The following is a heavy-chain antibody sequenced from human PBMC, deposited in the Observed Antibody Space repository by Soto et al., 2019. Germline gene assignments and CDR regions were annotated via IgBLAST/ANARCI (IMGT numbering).Heavy chain of an antibody. J-gene: IGHJ6*02. CDR3: ARDCTNGVCYPSYHYGMDV. CDR2: TYYRSKWYN. V-gene: IGHV6-1*01. Sequence: PSQTLSLTCALSGDSVSSNSAAWNWIRQSPSRGLEWLGRTYYRSKWYNDYAVSVKSRITINPDTPKNQFSLQLNSVTPEDTAVYYCARDCTNGVCYPSYHYGMDVLGQGTTVTVSS. D-gene: IGHD2-8*01. CDR1: GDSVSSNSAA.